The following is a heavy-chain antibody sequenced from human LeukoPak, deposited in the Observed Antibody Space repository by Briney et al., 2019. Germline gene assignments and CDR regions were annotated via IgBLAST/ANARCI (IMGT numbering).Heavy chain of an antibody. V-gene: IGHV4-59*01. D-gene: IGHD4-17*01. Sequence: SETLSLTCTVSGGSISTYYWSWIRQPPGKGLEWIGYIYYSGNTNYNPSLNSRVTISVDTSKNQFSLRLSSVTAADTAVYYCARDSTKGYGDYPFDYWGQGTLVTVSS. CDR3: ARDSTKGYGDYPFDY. J-gene: IGHJ4*02. CDR1: GGSISTYY. CDR2: IYYSGNT.